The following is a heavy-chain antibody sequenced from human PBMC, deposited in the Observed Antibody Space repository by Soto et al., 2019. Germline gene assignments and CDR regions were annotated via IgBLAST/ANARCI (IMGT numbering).Heavy chain of an antibody. Sequence: GGSLRLSCAASGFTFSDYYMSWIRQAPGKGLEWVSYISSSSSYTNYADSVKGRFTISRDNAKNSLYLQMNSLRAEDTAVYYCARDLVVPAAGYYYYYGMDVWGQGTTVTVSS. D-gene: IGHD2-2*01. V-gene: IGHV3-11*06. CDR2: ISSSSSYT. CDR1: GFTFSDYY. CDR3: ARDLVVPAAGYYYYYGMDV. J-gene: IGHJ6*02.